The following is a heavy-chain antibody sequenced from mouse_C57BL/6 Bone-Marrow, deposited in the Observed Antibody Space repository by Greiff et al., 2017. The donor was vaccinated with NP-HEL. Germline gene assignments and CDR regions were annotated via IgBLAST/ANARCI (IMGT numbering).Heavy chain of an antibody. CDR3: ARGWLLPLYYFDY. V-gene: IGHV1-55*01. J-gene: IGHJ2*01. CDR1: GYTFTSYW. D-gene: IGHD2-3*01. CDR2: IYPGSGST. Sequence: VQGVESGAELVKPGASVKMSCKASGYTFTSYWITWVKQRPGQGLEWIGDIYPGSGSTNYNEKFKSKATLTVDTSSSTAYMQLSSLTSEDSAVYYCARGWLLPLYYFDYWGQGTTLTVSS.